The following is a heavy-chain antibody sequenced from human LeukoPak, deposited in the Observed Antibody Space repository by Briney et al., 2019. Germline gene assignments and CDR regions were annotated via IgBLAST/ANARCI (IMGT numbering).Heavy chain of an antibody. Sequence: GGSLRLSCVVSGFTFSTYTMNWVRQAPGKGLEWVSSISSGSRDIYYADSLKGRFTISRDNAKNSLYLQMNSLRAEDTAVYYCAKNVGFGNPPVAFDPWGQGTLVTVSS. J-gene: IGHJ5*02. V-gene: IGHV3-21*01. CDR1: GFTFSTYT. CDR3: AKNVGFGNPPVAFDP. D-gene: IGHD2-15*01. CDR2: ISSGSRDI.